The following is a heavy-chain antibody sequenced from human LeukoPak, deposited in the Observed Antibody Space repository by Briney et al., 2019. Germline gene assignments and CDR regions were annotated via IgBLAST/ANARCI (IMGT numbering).Heavy chain of an antibody. Sequence: PGGSLRLSCAASGFTFDDYATHWVRQAPGKGLEWVSLISGDGGSTYYADSVKGRFTISRDNSKNSLYLQMNSLRTEDTALYYCAKDRRYCSGGSCYTGGFDYWGQGTLVTVSS. V-gene: IGHV3-43*02. CDR1: GFTFDDYA. CDR2: ISGDGGST. D-gene: IGHD2-15*01. CDR3: AKDRRYCSGGSCYTGGFDY. J-gene: IGHJ4*02.